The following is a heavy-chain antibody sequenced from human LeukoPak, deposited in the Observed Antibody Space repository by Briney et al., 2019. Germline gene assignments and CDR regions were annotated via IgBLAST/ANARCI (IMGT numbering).Heavy chain of an antibody. CDR1: GFTFDDYG. Sequence: GGSLRLSCAASGFTFDDYGMHWVRQAPGKGLEWVANIKQDGSEKYYVDSVKGRFTISRDNAKNSLYLQMNSLRAEDTAVYYCARAIAAAGPYYYYYMDVWGKGTTVTISS. CDR3: ARAIAAAGPYYYYYMDV. V-gene: IGHV3-7*01. J-gene: IGHJ6*03. D-gene: IGHD6-13*01. CDR2: IKQDGSEK.